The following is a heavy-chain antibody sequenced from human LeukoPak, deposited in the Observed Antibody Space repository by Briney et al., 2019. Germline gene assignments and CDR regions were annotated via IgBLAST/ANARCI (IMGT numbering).Heavy chain of an antibody. J-gene: IGHJ5*02. CDR2: IYHSGST. D-gene: IGHD3-3*01. Sequence: PSETLSLTCTVSGGSISSGGYYWSWIRQPPGKGLEWIGYIYHSGSTYYNPSLKSRVTISVDTSKNQFSLKLSSVTAADTAVYYCARGLHVLRFLEPFDPWGQGTLVTVSS. V-gene: IGHV4-30-2*01. CDR1: GGSISSGGYY. CDR3: ARGLHVLRFLEPFDP.